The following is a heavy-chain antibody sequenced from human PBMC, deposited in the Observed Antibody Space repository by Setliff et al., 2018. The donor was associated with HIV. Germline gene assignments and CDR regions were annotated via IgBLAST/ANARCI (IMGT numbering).Heavy chain of an antibody. D-gene: IGHD2-15*01. CDR2: IIPIFNTA. Sequence: SVKVSCKASGDTFSSYSITWVRQAPGQGLEWMGGIIPIFNTANYAQKFQGRVTITADESTSTAYMELSSLGSEDTAVYYCARGSGGYCSGGSCYFGFGLALWGQGTTVTVSS. J-gene: IGHJ6*02. V-gene: IGHV1-69*13. CDR3: ARGSGGYCSGGSCYFGFGLAL. CDR1: GDTFSSYS.